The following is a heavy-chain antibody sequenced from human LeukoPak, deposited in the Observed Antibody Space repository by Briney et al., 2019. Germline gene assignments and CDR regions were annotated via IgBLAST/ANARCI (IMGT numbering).Heavy chain of an antibody. J-gene: IGHJ3*02. CDR1: RFTFSSYT. CDR2: ITRSSRYI. CDR3: ARVSGVELRRPPTDPFDI. Sequence: GGSLRLSCAASRFTFSSYTMNWVRQPPGKGLEWVSSITRSSRYIYYADSVKGRFTISRDNAKNSLYLQMNSLRAEDTAVYYCARVSGVELRRPPTDPFDIWGQGTMVTVSS. V-gene: IGHV3-21*01. D-gene: IGHD1-7*01.